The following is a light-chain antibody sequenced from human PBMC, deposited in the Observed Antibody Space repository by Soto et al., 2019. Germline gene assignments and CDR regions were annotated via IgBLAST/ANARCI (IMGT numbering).Light chain of an antibody. CDR3: SSFTTSTSYA. CDR2: DVS. J-gene: IGLJ1*01. CDR1: SSDVGAYDY. Sequence: QSALTQPASVSGSPGQSITISCTGTSSDVGAYDYVSWYQQHPGEVPKLMIFDVSDRPSGVSNRFSGSKSGNTASLTISGLQAEDEADYYCSSFTTSTSYAFGTGTKLTV. V-gene: IGLV2-14*03.